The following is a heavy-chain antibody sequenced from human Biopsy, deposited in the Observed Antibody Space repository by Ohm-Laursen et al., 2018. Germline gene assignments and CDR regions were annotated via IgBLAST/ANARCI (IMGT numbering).Heavy chain of an antibody. V-gene: IGHV4-59*01. D-gene: IGHD6-19*01. CDR2: AYYSGTT. J-gene: IGHJ6*02. Sequence: SETLSLTCTVSGGSISSDWWSWIRQTPGKGLEWIGYAYYSGTTTYNPSLRSRVTISVDTSINQISLRLQSVTAADTAIYYCTRATNSTGWSYYYFYGMDIWGQGTMVTVSS. CDR1: GGSISSDW. CDR3: TRATNSTGWSYYYFYGMDI.